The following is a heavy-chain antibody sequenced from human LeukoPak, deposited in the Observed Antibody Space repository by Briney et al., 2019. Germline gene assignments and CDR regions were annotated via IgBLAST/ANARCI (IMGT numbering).Heavy chain of an antibody. D-gene: IGHD3-22*01. CDR1: GGSFSGYY. V-gene: IGHV4-34*01. CDR3: ARGDDSSGYNYYMDV. CDR2: INDSGRS. J-gene: IGHJ6*03. Sequence: SETLSLTCGVYGGSFSGYYWSWIRQPPGKGLEWIGEINDSGRSNYNPSLKSRVTISVDTSKNQFSLKLSSVTAADTAVYYCARGDDSSGYNYYMDVWGKGTTVTISS.